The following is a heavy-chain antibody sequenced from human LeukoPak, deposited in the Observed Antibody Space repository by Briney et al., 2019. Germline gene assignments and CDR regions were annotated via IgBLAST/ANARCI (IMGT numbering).Heavy chain of an antibody. V-gene: IGHV1-24*01. CDR3: ATGAMIPTGTTDY. CDR1: GYTLTELS. CDR2: FDPEDGET. J-gene: IGHJ4*02. Sequence: ASVKVSCKVSGYTLTELSMHWVRQAPGKGLEWMGGFDPEDGETIYAQKFQGRVTMTEDTSTDTAYMELSSLRSVDTAVYYCATGAMIPTGTTDYWGQGTLVTVSS. D-gene: IGHD1-7*01.